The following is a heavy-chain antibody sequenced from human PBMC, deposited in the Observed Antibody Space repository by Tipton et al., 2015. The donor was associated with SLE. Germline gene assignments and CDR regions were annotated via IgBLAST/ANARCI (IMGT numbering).Heavy chain of an antibody. CDR3: VRDPNYDSSGF. D-gene: IGHD3-22*01. CDR1: GYTFSGFY. J-gene: IGHJ4*02. Sequence: QVQLVQSGPEVKKPGTSVKVSCQASGYTFSGFYIHWVRQAPGQGLEWMGWMNPDNEDTNYAQKFQGRVTMTRDTSINTAYMELRRLASDDTAVYYCVRDPNYDSSGFWGQGTLVTVSS. CDR2: MNPDNEDT. V-gene: IGHV1-2*02.